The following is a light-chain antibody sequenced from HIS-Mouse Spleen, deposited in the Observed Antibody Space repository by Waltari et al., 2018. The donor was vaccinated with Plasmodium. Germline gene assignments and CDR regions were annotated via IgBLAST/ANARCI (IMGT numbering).Light chain of an antibody. CDR2: EDS. Sequence: SSELTQPPSVSVSPGQTARVTCPAHTLPKTYSYWDQQKSGQAPVLVIDEDSKRPAGIPERFSGSSSGTMATLTISGAQVEDEADYYCYSTDSSGNHRVFGGGTKLTVL. V-gene: IGLV3-10*01. CDR3: YSTDSSGNHRV. CDR1: TLPKTY. J-gene: IGLJ3*02.